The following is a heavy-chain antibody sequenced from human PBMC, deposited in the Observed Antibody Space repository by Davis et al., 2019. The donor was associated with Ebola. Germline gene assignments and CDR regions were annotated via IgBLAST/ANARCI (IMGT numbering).Heavy chain of an antibody. V-gene: IGHV3-9*01. CDR1: GFTFGDYA. J-gene: IGHJ6*04. CDR2: ISWHTVKT. Sequence: SLMISCEASGFTFGDYAMHWVRQPPGQGLEWVASISWHTVKTGYSDSVKGRFTISRDNAKKSLYLEMNNVKLEDAASYYCAKDKGSGYYNEANMNNFYYYYAMDVWGKGTTVTVSS. D-gene: IGHD5-12*01. CDR3: AKDKGSGYYNEANMNNFYYYYAMDV.